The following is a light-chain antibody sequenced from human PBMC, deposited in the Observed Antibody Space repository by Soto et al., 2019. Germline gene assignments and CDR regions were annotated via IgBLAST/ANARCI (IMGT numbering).Light chain of an antibody. CDR3: QTWGTGIYVV. CDR2: VNSDGSH. Sequence: QLVLTQSPFASASLGASVKLTCTLSSGHTNNAIAWHQQKPEKGPRYLMKVNSDGSHSKGDGIPDRFSGSSSGAERYLIISSLQSEDEADYYCQTWGTGIYVVFGGGTKLTVL. CDR1: SGHTNNA. J-gene: IGLJ2*01. V-gene: IGLV4-69*01.